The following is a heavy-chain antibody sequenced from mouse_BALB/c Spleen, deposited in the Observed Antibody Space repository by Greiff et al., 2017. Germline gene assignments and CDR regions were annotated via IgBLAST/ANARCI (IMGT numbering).Heavy chain of an antibody. J-gene: IGHJ3*01. CDR3: SYGNYLAY. CDR2: IRLKSDNYAT. V-gene: IGHV6-3*01. Sequence: VQLKESGGGLVQPGGSMKLSCVASGFTFSSYWMSWVRQSPEKGLEWVAEIRLKSDNYATHYAESVKGKFTISRDDSKSRLYLQMNSLRAEDTGIYYCSYGNYLAYWGQGTLVTVSA. D-gene: IGHD2-1*01. CDR1: GFTFSSYW.